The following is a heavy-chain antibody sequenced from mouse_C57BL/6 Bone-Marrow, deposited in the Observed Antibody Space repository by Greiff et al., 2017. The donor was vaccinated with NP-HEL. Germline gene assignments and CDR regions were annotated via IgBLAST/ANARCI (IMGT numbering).Heavy chain of an antibody. CDR2: INPSNGGT. J-gene: IGHJ3*01. V-gene: IGHV1-53*01. Sequence: VKLQQPGTELVKPGTSVKLSCKASGYTFTSYWMHWVKQRPGQGLEWIGNINPSNGGTNYNEKFKSKATLTVDKSSSTAYIQLSSLTAEDSSVYYGASPNRFAWFAYWGQGTLVTVST. CDR3: ASPNRFAWFAY. CDR1: GYTFTSYW.